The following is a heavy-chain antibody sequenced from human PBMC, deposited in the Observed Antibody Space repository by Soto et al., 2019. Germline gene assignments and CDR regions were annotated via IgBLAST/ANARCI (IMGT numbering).Heavy chain of an antibody. Sequence: ASVKVSCKASGYTFTSYYMHWVRQAPGQGLEWMGIMNPSSGSTSYAQKFQGRVTMTRNTSTSTAYMELSSLRSEDTAVYYCARGRSSSRDYYYYYYMDVWGKGTTVTVSS. CDR3: ARGRSSSRDYYYYYYMDV. D-gene: IGHD6-13*01. CDR1: GYTFTSYY. V-gene: IGHV1-46*01. J-gene: IGHJ6*03. CDR2: MNPSSGST.